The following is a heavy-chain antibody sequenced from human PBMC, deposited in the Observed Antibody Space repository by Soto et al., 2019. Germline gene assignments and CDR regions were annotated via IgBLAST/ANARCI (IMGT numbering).Heavy chain of an antibody. V-gene: IGHV4-39*01. J-gene: IGHJ3*02. Sequence: QLQLQESGPGLVKPSETLSLTCTVSGGSISSSSYYWGWIRQPPGKGLEWIGSIYYSGSTYYNPSLKSRVTISVDTSKNQFSLKLSSVTAADTAVYYCARRDGDDAFDIWGQGTKVTVSS. CDR1: GGSISSSSYY. CDR2: IYYSGST. D-gene: IGHD3-10*01. CDR3: ARRDGDDAFDI.